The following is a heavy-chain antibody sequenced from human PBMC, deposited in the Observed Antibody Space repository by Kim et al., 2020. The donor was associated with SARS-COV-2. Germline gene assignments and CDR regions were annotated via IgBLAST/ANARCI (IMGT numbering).Heavy chain of an antibody. CDR2: IKQGGSET. D-gene: IGHD3-9*01. CDR1: GFIFSNYW. J-gene: IGHJ6*02. Sequence: GGSLRLSCAASGFIFSNYWMTWVRQAPGKGLEWVANIKQGGSETYYVDSVKGRFTISRDNAKNSLYLQMNSLRAEDTAVYYCARDVGLTDSIHYFYYGMDVWGQGTTVTVSS. V-gene: IGHV3-7*01. CDR3: ARDVGLTDSIHYFYYGMDV.